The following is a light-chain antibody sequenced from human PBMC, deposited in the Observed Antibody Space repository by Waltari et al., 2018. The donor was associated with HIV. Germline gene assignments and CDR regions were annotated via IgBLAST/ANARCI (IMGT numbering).Light chain of an antibody. V-gene: IGLV2-14*03. Sequence: QSALTQPASVSGSPGQSITLSCTGSSNDVGGYHYVSWYQQHPCKAPRLMLYDVSTRPSGVSDRFSGSKSGDTAALTISGLQHEDEADYYCESYTSTSVWVFGGGTRLTVL. J-gene: IGLJ3*02. CDR3: ESYTSTSVWV. CDR1: SNDVGGYHY. CDR2: DVS.